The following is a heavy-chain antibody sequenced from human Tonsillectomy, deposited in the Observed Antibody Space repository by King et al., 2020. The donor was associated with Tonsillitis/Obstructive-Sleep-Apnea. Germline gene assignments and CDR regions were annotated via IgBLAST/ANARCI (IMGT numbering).Heavy chain of an antibody. CDR1: GFTFSSYA. Sequence: QLVQSGGGVVQPGRSLRLSCAASGFTFSSYAMHWVRQAPGKGLEWVAVISYDGSNKYYADSVKGRFTISRDNSKNTRYLQMNSLRAEDTAVYYCAREGEEWFGELLWSTMRHDYWGQGTLVTVSS. D-gene: IGHD3-10*01. J-gene: IGHJ4*02. V-gene: IGHV3-30*04. CDR2: ISYDGSNK. CDR3: AREGEEWFGELLWSTMRHDY.